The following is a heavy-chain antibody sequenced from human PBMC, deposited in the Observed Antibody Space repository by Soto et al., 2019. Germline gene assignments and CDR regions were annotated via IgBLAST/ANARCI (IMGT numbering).Heavy chain of an antibody. CDR3: ARGRGAAADYFDF. V-gene: IGHV3-11*05. J-gene: IGHJ4*02. D-gene: IGHD6-13*01. Sequence: PGGSLRLSCAVSGFTFSDYYMTWIRQAPGKGLEWVSYISSSTSHTNYADSVKGRFTISRDNAKNSLFLQMNSLRAEDTVVYYWARGRGAAADYFDFWGQGTLVTVSS. CDR2: ISSSTSHT. CDR1: GFTFSDYY.